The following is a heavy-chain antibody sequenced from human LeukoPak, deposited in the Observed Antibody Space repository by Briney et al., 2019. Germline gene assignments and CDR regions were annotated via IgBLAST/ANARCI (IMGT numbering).Heavy chain of an antibody. D-gene: IGHD3-16*02. Sequence: GASVKVSCKASGYTFTGYYMHWVRQAPGKGLEWMGWINPNSGGTNYAQKFQGRVTMTRDTSISTAYMELSRLRSDDTAVYYCARKCDYIWGSYRYYWFDPWGQGTLVTVSS. V-gene: IGHV1-2*02. CDR2: INPNSGGT. J-gene: IGHJ5*02. CDR3: ARKCDYIWGSYRYYWFDP. CDR1: GYTFTGYY.